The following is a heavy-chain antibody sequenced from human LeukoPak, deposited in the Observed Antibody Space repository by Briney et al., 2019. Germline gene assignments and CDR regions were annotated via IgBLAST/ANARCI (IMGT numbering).Heavy chain of an antibody. CDR3: ARRHYADLTGWSQYLDS. Sequence: QPGGSLRLSCVTSGFRFSGYGMNWVRRAPGKGLEWVASIRYDGSNEHADSVKGRFIISRDNSKSALYLQMNNLSAEDTAVYYCARRHYADLTGWSQYLDSWGQGTLVTVSS. CDR1: GFRFSGYG. V-gene: IGHV3-30*02. J-gene: IGHJ4*02. CDR2: IRYDGSNE. D-gene: IGHD3-9*01.